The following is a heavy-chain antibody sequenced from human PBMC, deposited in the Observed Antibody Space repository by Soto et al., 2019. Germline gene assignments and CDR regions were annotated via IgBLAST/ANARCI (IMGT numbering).Heavy chain of an antibody. Sequence: GGSLRLSCAASGFSFSSYAMSWVRQAPGKGLEWVSAISGSGVSTYYADSVKGRFTISRDNSKNTLYLQMNSLRAEDTAVYYCAKSPGMDFYDSRGYYHYDYWGQGTLVTVSS. CDR1: GFSFSSYA. J-gene: IGHJ4*02. CDR2: ISGSGVST. V-gene: IGHV3-23*01. D-gene: IGHD3-22*01. CDR3: AKSPGMDFYDSRGYYHYDY.